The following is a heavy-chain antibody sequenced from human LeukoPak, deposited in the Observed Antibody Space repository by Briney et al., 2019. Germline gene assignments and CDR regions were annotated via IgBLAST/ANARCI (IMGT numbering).Heavy chain of an antibody. V-gene: IGHV3-53*01. D-gene: IGHD2/OR15-2a*01. CDR1: GFTFSHFW. Sequence: GGSLRLSCAASGFTFSHFWMSWVRQAPGKGLEWVSLIYSGGSTKYADSVKGRFTISRDNSRNTLYLEMNSLRAEDTAVYYCAGYSNFDCWGQGTLVTVS. J-gene: IGHJ4*02. CDR3: AGYSNFDC. CDR2: IYSGGST.